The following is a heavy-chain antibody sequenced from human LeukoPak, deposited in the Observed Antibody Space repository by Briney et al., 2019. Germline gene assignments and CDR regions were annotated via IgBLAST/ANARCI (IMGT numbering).Heavy chain of an antibody. J-gene: IGHJ4*02. CDR1: GFTFSSYD. V-gene: IGHV3-23*01. D-gene: IGHD6-13*01. CDR2: ISGSGGRT. CDR3: AKGGDSSSWNFDY. Sequence: GGSLRLSCAASGFTFSSYDMSCVRQAPGKGLEWVSGISGSGGRTYYADSVKGRFTICRDNSKNTLYLQMNSRRAEDSAVYYCAKGGDSSSWNFDYWGQGTLVTVSS.